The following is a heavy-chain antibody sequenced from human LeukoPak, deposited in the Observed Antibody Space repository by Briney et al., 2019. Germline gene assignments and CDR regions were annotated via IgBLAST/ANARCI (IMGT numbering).Heavy chain of an antibody. V-gene: IGHV1-46*01. CDR2: INPSGGST. CDR1: GYTFTSYY. D-gene: IGHD2-15*01. J-gene: IGHJ4*02. Sequence: GAAVKVSCKASGYTFTSYYMHWVRQAPGQGLEWMGIINPSGGSTSYAQKFQGRVTMTRDTSTSTVYMELSSLRSEDTAVYYCARDHWRGWTHRGVHTPDMADYWGQGTLVTVSS. CDR3: ARDHWRGWTHRGVHTPDMADY.